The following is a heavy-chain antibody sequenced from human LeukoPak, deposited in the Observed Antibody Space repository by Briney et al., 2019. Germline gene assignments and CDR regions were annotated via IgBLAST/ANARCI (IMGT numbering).Heavy chain of an antibody. CDR2: IYYSGST. Sequence: PSETLSLTCTVSGGSISSYYWSWIRQPPGKGLEWIGYIYYSGSTNYNPSLKSRVTISVDTSKNQFPLKLSSVTAADTAVYYCARDRTAFGFDYWGQGTLVTVSS. V-gene: IGHV4-59*01. CDR3: ARDRTAFGFDY. D-gene: IGHD2/OR15-2a*01. CDR1: GGSISSYY. J-gene: IGHJ4*02.